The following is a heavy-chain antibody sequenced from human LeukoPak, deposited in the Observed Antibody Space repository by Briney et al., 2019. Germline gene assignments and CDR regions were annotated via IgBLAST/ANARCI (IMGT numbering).Heavy chain of an antibody. CDR2: ISWNSGSI. CDR1: GFTFDDYA. Sequence: GGSLRLSCAASGFTFDDYAMHWVRQAPGKGLEWVSGISWNSGSIGYADSVKGRFTISRDNAKNSLYLQMNSLRAEDTALYYCAKDVIVRLGDAFDIWGQGTMVTVSS. CDR3: AKDVIVRLGDAFDI. J-gene: IGHJ3*02. V-gene: IGHV3-9*01. D-gene: IGHD2-15*01.